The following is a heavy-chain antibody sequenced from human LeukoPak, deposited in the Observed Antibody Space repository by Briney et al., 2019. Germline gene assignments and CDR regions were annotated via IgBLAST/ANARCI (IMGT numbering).Heavy chain of an antibody. D-gene: IGHD6-19*01. V-gene: IGHV4-34*01. Sequence: SETLSLTCAVYGGSFSGYYWSWIRQPPGKGLEWIGEINHSGSTNYNPSLKSRVTISVDTSKNQFSLKLSSVTAADTAVYYCARLAYSSGWYGRGYFDYWGQGTLVTVSS. CDR3: ARLAYSSGWYGRGYFDY. J-gene: IGHJ4*02. CDR2: INHSGST. CDR1: GGSFSGYY.